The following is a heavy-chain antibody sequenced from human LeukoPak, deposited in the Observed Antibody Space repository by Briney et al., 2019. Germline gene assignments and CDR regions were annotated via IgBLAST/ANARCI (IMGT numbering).Heavy chain of an antibody. V-gene: IGHV4-59*01. CDR3: ARGHKGLEV. J-gene: IGHJ6*02. Sequence: SETLSLTCSVPGASISAYYWSWIRQPPGKGLEWIGYIHYSGTINYNPSLMSRVTISVDSSKNQFSLRLSSVTAADTAVYFCARGHKGLEVWGQGATVTVSS. CDR1: GASISAYY. CDR2: IHYSGTI.